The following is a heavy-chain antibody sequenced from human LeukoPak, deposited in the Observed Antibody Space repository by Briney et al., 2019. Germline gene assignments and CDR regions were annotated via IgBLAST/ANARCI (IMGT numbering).Heavy chain of an antibody. CDR3: GRDPNGDYLGAFEF. CDR2: IKGSGSYA. V-gene: IGHV3-23*01. J-gene: IGHJ3*01. Sequence: GGSLRLSCVASGFTFSNFAMTWVRQAPGKGLEWVSSIKGSGSYANYADSVRGRFTTFRDNSKNTLYLQMNRLTADDTAVYYCGRDPNGDYLGAFEFWGLGTLVSVS. CDR1: GFTFSNFA. D-gene: IGHD4-17*01.